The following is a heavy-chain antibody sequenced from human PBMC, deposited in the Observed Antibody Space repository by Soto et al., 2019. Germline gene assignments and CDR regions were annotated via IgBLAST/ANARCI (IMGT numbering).Heavy chain of an antibody. J-gene: IGHJ4*02. CDR1: GLTFSSYA. CDR2: ISGGGSTT. D-gene: IGHD2-2*02. V-gene: IGHV3-23*01. Sequence: EVLLLESGGGLVQPGGSLRLSCAASGLTFSSYAMGWLRQAPGKGLEWVSAISGGGSTTNYADSVKGRFTISRDNSKNTLYLQMSSLGAEDTAVYYCAKGEYCGGSSCYSLFDTWGQGTLVTVSS. CDR3: AKGEYCGGSSCYSLFDT.